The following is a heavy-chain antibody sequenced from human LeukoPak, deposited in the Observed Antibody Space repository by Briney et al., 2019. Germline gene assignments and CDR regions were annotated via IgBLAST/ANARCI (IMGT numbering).Heavy chain of an antibody. CDR3: ARVAAAAAAGIDY. Sequence: SGTLSLTCAVSGGSISSSNWWSWVRQPPGKGLEWIGEIYHSGSTNYNPSLKSRVTISVDTSKNQFSLKLSSVTAADTAVYYCARVAAAAAAGIDYWGQGTLVTVSS. V-gene: IGHV4-4*02. CDR1: GGSISSSNW. D-gene: IGHD6-13*01. J-gene: IGHJ4*02. CDR2: IYHSGST.